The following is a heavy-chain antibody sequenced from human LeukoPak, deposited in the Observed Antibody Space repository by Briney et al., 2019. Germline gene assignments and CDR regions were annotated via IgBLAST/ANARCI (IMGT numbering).Heavy chain of an antibody. D-gene: IGHD2-15*01. CDR2: ISAYNGNT. J-gene: IGHJ6*02. CDR3: ARESVNPIGYCSGGSCYPQNYYYYYGMDV. CDR1: GYTFTSYG. Sequence: ASLKVSCKASGYTFTSYGISWVRQAPGQGLEWMGWISAYNGNTNYAQKLQGRVTMTTDTSMSTAYMELRSLRSDDTAVYYCARESVNPIGYCSGGSCYPQNYYYYYGMDVWGQGTTVTVSS. V-gene: IGHV1-18*01.